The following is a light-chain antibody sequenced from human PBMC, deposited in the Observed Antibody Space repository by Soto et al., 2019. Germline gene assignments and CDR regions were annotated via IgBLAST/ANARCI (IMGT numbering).Light chain of an antibody. Sequence: EIILTQSPDTLSLSPGERATLSCRASQTVSSNYLAWCQQRPGQAPRLLIYGASSRATGIPDRFSGGGSGTDFTLTISRLEPEDFAVYYCQHYGSSLWTFGQGTKVAIK. CDR2: GAS. CDR1: QTVSSNY. J-gene: IGKJ1*01. CDR3: QHYGSSLWT. V-gene: IGKV3-20*01.